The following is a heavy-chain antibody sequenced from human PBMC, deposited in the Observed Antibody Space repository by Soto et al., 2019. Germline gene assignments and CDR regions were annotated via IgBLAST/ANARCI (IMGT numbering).Heavy chain of an antibody. CDR2: INPSGGST. J-gene: IGHJ4*02. Sequence: QVQLVQSGAEVKKPGASVKVSCKASGYTFTSYYMHWVRQAPGQGLEWMGIINPSGGSTSYAQKFQGRVTMTRYTSTSTVYMELSSLRSEDTAVYYCARDTVALYYFDYWGQGTLVTVSS. D-gene: IGHD6-19*01. CDR3: ARDTVALYYFDY. V-gene: IGHV1-46*03. CDR1: GYTFTSYY.